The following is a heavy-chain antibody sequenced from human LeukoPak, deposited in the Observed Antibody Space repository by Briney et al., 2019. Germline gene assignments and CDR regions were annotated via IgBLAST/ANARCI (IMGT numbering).Heavy chain of an antibody. CDR3: ARFAAGGSYYYYMDV. CDR1: GFTFSSYT. J-gene: IGHJ6*03. Sequence: GGSLRLSCSASGFTFSSYTMNWVRQPPGKGLEWVSNIGTSTTTIYYADSVKGRFTISRDNAKNSLYLQMNSLRADDTAVYYCARFAAGGSYYYYMDVWGKGTTVTVSS. D-gene: IGHD6-25*01. CDR2: IGTSTTTI. V-gene: IGHV3-48*01.